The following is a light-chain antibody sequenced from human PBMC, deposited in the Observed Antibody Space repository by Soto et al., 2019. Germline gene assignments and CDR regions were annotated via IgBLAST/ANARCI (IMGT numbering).Light chain of an antibody. CDR2: TAS. Sequence: DIQMTQSPTSLSAPVGDSVTITCRASQNIKKFLNWYQQKPGTAPKLLIYTASSVQAGFPSRFSGSGSGTDFILTISNLQPEDFATYSCQQPFSAPLTFGGGTRVEI. CDR3: QQPFSAPLT. J-gene: IGKJ4*01. V-gene: IGKV1-39*01. CDR1: QNIKKF.